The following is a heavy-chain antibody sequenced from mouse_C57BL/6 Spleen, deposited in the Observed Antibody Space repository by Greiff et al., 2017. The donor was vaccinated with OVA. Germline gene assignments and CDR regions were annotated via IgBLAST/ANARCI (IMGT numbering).Heavy chain of an antibody. J-gene: IGHJ4*01. CDR2: IDPANGTT. CDR3: ARGDYYGSSYVLYYAMDY. Sequence: EVQLQQSVAELVRPGASVTLSCTASGFNIKNTYMHWVKQRPEQGLEWIGRIDPANGTTKYAPKFQGMATITADTSSNTAYLQLSSLTSEDTAIYYCARGDYYGSSYVLYYAMDYWGQGTSVTVSA. D-gene: IGHD1-1*01. V-gene: IGHV14-3*01. CDR1: GFNIKNTY.